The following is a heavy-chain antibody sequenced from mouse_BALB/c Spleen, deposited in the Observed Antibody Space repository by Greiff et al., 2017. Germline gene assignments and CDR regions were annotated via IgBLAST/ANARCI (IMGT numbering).Heavy chain of an antibody. CDR2: ISSGGGST. J-gene: IGHJ2*01. D-gene: IGHD2-4*01. CDR1: GFAFSSYD. CDR3: ARIGDYDVGDY. Sequence: QGVESGGGLVKPGGSLKLSCAASGFAFSSYDMSWVRQTPEKRLEWVAYISSGGGSTYYPDTVKGRFTISRDNAKNTLYLQMSSLKSEDTAMYYCARIGDYDVGDYWGQGTTLTVSS. V-gene: IGHV5-12-1*01.